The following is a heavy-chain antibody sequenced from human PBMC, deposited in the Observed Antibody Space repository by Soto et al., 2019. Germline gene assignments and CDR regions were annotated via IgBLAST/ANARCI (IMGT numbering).Heavy chain of an antibody. V-gene: IGHV3-74*01. CDR2: LQTDGSHP. CDR1: GFTFNYYW. CDR3: ARGGDPDY. Sequence: EVPLVESGGGLVQPGGSLRLSCVASGFTFNYYWMHWVRQAPGKGLMWVSRLQTDGSHPDYADSVKGRFTISRDNAKNPLYLQMNNLRAEDTAVYYCARGGDPDYWGQGTLVTVSS. J-gene: IGHJ4*02. D-gene: IGHD2-21*02.